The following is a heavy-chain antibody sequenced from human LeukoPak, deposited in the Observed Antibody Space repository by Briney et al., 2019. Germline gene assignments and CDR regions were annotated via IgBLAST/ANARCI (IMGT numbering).Heavy chain of an antibody. CDR1: GFTFDDYA. CDR3: AKDSSPHSYYYYMDV. CDR2: ISWDGGST. V-gene: IGHV3-43D*03. D-gene: IGHD6-13*01. Sequence: GGSLRLSCAASGFTFDDYAMHWVRQAPGKGLEWVSLISWDGGSTYYADSVKGRFTISRDNSKNSLYLQMNSLRAEDTALYYCAKDSSPHSYYYYMDVWGKGTTVTVSS. J-gene: IGHJ6*03.